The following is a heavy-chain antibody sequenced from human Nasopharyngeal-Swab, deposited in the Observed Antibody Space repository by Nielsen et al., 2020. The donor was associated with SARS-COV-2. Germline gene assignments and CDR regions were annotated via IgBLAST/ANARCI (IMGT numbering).Heavy chain of an antibody. CDR2: ISAYNGNT. V-gene: IGHV1-18*01. D-gene: IGHD3-10*01. CDR1: GYTFTSYG. Sequence: ASVKVSCKASGYTFTSYGISWVRQAPGQGLEWMGWISAYNGNTNYAQKLQGGVTMTTDTSTSTAYMELRSLRSDDTAVYYCARGSDGVLLWFGEPFDYWGQGTLVTVSS. J-gene: IGHJ4*02. CDR3: ARGSDGVLLWFGEPFDY.